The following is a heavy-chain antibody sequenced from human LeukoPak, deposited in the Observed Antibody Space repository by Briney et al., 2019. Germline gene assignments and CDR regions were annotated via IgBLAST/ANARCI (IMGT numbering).Heavy chain of an antibody. CDR2: IYYSGST. V-gene: IGHV4-39*01. Sequence: PSETLSLTCTVSGGSIGISPYYWGWIRQPPGQGLEWIGNIYYSGSTYYNPSLKTRVTISVDTSKNQFSLKLTSVTAADTAVYYCARHASVDGNWPRPLDYWGQGSLVTVSS. D-gene: IGHD6-19*01. CDR3: ARHASVDGNWPRPLDY. CDR1: GGSIGISPYY. J-gene: IGHJ4*02.